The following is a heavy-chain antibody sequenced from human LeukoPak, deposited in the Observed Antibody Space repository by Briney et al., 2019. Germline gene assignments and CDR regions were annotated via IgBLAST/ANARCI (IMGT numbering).Heavy chain of an antibody. CDR2: ISHSGGT. CDR1: GFTFSSYW. CDR3: ARGHKGVVSYLTWFDP. V-gene: IGHV4-34*01. Sequence: PGGSLRLSCAASGFTFSSYWMSWVRQAPGKGLEWIGEISHSGGTNYNPSLTSRGTISVDTSKNQFPLRLISMTAADTAVYYCARGHKGVVSYLTWFDPWGQGTLVPVSS. J-gene: IGHJ5*02. D-gene: IGHD2-15*01.